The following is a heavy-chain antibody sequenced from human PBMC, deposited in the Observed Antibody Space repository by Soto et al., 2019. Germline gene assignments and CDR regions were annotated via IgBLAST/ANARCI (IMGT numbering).Heavy chain of an antibody. CDR1: GGSISNSDW. CDR2: ISHSGGT. J-gene: IGHJ4*02. Sequence: QVQLQESGPGLVKPSGTLSLTCAVSGGSISNSDWWSWVRQPPGKGLEWIGEISHSGGTYYNPSLKSRVTISVDKSQDQFSLKLSSVTAADTAVYYCAIAVPYYFAYWGQGTLVTVSS. CDR3: AIAVPYYFAY. V-gene: IGHV4-4*02.